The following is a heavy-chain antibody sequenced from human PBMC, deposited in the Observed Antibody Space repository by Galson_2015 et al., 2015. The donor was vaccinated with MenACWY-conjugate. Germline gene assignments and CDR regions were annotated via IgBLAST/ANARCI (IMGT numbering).Heavy chain of an antibody. CDR1: GYSFTSYW. J-gene: IGHJ2*01. CDR3: ARHKGTWYFDL. V-gene: IGHV5-10-1*01. Sequence: QSGAEVKKPGESLRISCQGSGYSFTSYWIGWVRQMPGKGLEWMGRIDPTDSYTNYSPSFQGHVTISIDKSISTAYLQWSSLKASDTAMYYCARHKGTWYFDLWGRGTLVTVSS. CDR2: IDPTDSYT.